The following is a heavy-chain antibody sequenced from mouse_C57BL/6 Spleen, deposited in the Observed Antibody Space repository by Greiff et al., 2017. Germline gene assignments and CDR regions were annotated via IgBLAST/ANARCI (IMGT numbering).Heavy chain of an antibody. D-gene: IGHD4-1*01. Sequence: QVQLQQSGPELVKPGASVKISCKASGYAFSSSWMNWVKQRPGKGLEWIGRIYPGDGDTNYNGKFKGKATLTADKSYSTAYMQLSSLTSEDSAVYFCARLLTGTGGYFDYWGQGTTLTVSS. CDR3: ARLLTGTGGYFDY. J-gene: IGHJ2*01. CDR2: IYPGDGDT. CDR1: GYAFSSSW. V-gene: IGHV1-82*01.